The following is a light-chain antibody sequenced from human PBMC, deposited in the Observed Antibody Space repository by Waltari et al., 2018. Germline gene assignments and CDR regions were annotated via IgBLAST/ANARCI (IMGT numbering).Light chain of an antibody. CDR1: SSDVGGYDY. CDR3: CSYAGSYTHVV. J-gene: IGLJ2*01. Sequence: QSALTQPRSVSGSPGQSVTISCTGTSSDVGGYDYVSWYQHHPGKAPKLMICDVTKRPSGVPDRFSGSKSGNTASLTSSGLQAEEEADYYCCSYAGSYTHVVFGGGTKLTVL. V-gene: IGLV2-11*01. CDR2: DVT.